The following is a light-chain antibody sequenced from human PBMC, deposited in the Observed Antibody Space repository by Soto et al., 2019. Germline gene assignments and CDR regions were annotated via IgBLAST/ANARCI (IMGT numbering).Light chain of an antibody. CDR3: QEYTSWPPIT. CDR1: QSVNSR. Sequence: TLSVATGGRDTHSCRASQSVNSRLAWYQHKPGQAPRLLISGASSRAACIPARFSGSGSGTEFTLTVGSLQSEELSVYYSQEYTSWPPITFAQGTRLEIK. V-gene: IGKV3D-15*01. J-gene: IGKJ5*01. CDR2: GAS.